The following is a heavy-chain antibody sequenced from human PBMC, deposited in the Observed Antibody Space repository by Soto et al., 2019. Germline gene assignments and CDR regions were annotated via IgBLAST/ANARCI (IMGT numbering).Heavy chain of an antibody. CDR1: GGTFSSYA. CDR2: IIPIFGTA. Sequence: QVQLVQSGAEVKKPGSSVKVSCKASGGTFSSYAISWVRQAPGQGLEWMGGIIPIFGTANYAQKFQGRVTITADESTSTAYMELSSLRSEDTAVYYCARGNVNLSDYGDYGPADYWGQGTLVTVSS. V-gene: IGHV1-69*12. J-gene: IGHJ4*02. CDR3: ARGNVNLSDYGDYGPADY. D-gene: IGHD4-17*01.